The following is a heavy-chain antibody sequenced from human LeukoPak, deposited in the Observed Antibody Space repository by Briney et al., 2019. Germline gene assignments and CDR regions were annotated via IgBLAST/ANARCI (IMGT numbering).Heavy chain of an antibody. V-gene: IGHV1-8*03. CDR1: GYTFTSYD. CDR3: ARGSADCSGGSCYNGGFFDY. D-gene: IGHD2-15*01. J-gene: IGHJ4*02. CDR2: MNPNSGNT. Sequence: ASVKASCKASGYTFTSYDINWVRQATGQGLEWMGWMNPNSGNTGYAQKFQGRVTITRNTSISTAYMELSSLRSGDTAVYYCARGSADCSGGSCYNGGFFDYWGQGTLVTVSS.